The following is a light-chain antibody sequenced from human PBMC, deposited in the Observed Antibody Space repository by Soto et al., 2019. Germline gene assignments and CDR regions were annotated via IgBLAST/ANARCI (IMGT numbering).Light chain of an antibody. CDR3: SSFSATTTTTVV. CDR1: SSDVGGYNY. V-gene: IGLV2-14*01. Sequence: QSALTQPASVSGSPGQSITISCTGTSSDVGGYNYVSWYQQHPGKAPKLIIYEVSNRPSGVPNRFSASKSGNTASLTISGLQTEDEADYFCSSFSATTTTTVVFGRDQAHRP. CDR2: EVS. J-gene: IGLJ2*01.